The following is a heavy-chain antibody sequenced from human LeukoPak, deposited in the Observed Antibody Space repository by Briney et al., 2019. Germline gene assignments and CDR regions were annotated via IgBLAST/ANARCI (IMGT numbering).Heavy chain of an antibody. D-gene: IGHD3-10*01. Sequence: GGSLRLSCAASGFIFRRYWMTWVRQAPGKGLEWVANIKQDGSEKNYLDSVKGRVTISRDNAKDSLYLQMTSLRDEDTAVYYCARVSGSYYFDYWGQGTLVTVSP. CDR1: GFIFRRYW. CDR2: IKQDGSEK. CDR3: ARVSGSYYFDY. J-gene: IGHJ4*02. V-gene: IGHV3-7*02.